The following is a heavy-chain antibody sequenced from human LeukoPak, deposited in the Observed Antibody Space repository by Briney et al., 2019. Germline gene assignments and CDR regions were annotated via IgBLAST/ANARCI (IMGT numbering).Heavy chain of an antibody. CDR1: GYIFTDYY. V-gene: IGHV1-46*01. Sequence: ASVKVSCKTSGYIFTDYYIHWLRQAPGQGLEWMGILNSSGGSTTYAQKFQGRITMTRDASTSTVYMELRSLRSEDTAVYYCARDWWELPYYFDYWGQGTLVTVSS. J-gene: IGHJ4*02. CDR2: LNSSGGST. CDR3: ARDWWELPYYFDY. D-gene: IGHD1-26*01.